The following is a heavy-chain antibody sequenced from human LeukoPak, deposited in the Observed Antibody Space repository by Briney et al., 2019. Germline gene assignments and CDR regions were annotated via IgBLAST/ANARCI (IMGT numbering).Heavy chain of an antibody. CDR3: AKDKGYFDY. Sequence: GRSLRLSCAASGFTFSSYGMHWVRQAPGKGLEWVAVISYDGSNKYYADSVKGRFTISRDNSQNTLYLQMNSLRAEDTAVYYCAKDKGYFDYWGQGTLVTVSS. J-gene: IGHJ4*02. CDR1: GFTFSSYG. V-gene: IGHV3-30*18. CDR2: ISYDGSNK.